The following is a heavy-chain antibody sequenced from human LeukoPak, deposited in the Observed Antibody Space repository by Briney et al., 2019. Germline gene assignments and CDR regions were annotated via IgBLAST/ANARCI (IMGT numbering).Heavy chain of an antibody. V-gene: IGHV4-38-2*01. D-gene: IGHD3-3*01. J-gene: IGHJ4*02. Sequence: SATLSLTYGFSGYSISIGYYWGWIRQPPGKGLEWIGCIYHWGSTYCNQLLKSRVTISVHASKNQFSLKLSSVTAADTAVYYCARSVTDFWSGYYTFRYFDYWGQGTLVTVSS. CDR3: ARSVTDFWSGYYTFRYFDY. CDR2: IYHWGST. CDR1: GYSISIGYY.